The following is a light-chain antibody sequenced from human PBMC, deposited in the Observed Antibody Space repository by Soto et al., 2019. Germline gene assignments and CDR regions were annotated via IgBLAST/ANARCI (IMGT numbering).Light chain of an antibody. V-gene: IGKV1-39*01. CDR2: GAS. Sequence: DIQMTQSPSSLSASVGDRVTITCRASQIINTYLNWYQQKPGKPPKLLIFGASSLRSGVPSRFSGPGSGTDFTLTINSLQPDDFATYYCQQSYSSLYTFGQGPKLEIK. CDR3: QQSYSSLYT. J-gene: IGKJ2*01. CDR1: QIINTY.